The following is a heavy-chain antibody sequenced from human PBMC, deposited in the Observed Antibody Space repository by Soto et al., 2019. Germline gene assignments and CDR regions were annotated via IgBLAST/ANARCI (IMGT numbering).Heavy chain of an antibody. V-gene: IGHV1-69*01. CDR3: ARVGGYIGYDYNGEFDY. CDR1: GGTFSSYA. J-gene: IGHJ4*02. D-gene: IGHD5-12*01. CDR2: IIPIFGTA. Sequence: QVQLVQSGAEVKKPGSSVKVSCKASGGTFSSYAISWVRQAPGQGREWMGGIIPIFGTANYAQKFQGRVTITADASTSTAYMELSSLRSEDTAWYYCARVGGYIGYDYNGEFDYWGQATLVTVSS.